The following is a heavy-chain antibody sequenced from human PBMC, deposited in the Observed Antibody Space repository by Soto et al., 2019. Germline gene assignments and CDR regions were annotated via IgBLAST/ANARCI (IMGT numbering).Heavy chain of an antibody. D-gene: IGHD3-3*01. CDR1: GFSLTTSGVG. Sequence: QITLNESGPTQVKPRQTLTLTCTFSGFSLTTSGVGVGWIRQSPGKAPAWLALIYWDDDKRYSPSLKSRLTITEDTSKNQVVLTMADLDPADTATYYCAHRVLRTVFGLVTTTAIYFDFWGQGTPVAVSS. V-gene: IGHV2-5*02. CDR2: IYWDDDK. J-gene: IGHJ4*02. CDR3: AHRVLRTVFGLVTTTAIYFDF.